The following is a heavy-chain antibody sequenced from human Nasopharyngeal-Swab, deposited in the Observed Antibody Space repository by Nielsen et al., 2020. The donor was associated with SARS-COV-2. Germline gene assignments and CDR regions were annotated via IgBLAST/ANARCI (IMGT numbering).Heavy chain of an antibody. D-gene: IGHD3-9*01. V-gene: IGHV1-18*01. Sequence: ASVKVSCKASGYTFTSYGISWVRQAPGQGLEWMGWISAYNGNTNYAQKFQGRVTMTRDTSTSTVYMELSSLRSEDTAVYYCAGRLTGYYPLDYWGQGTLVTVSS. CDR2: ISAYNGNT. J-gene: IGHJ4*02. CDR3: AGRLTGYYPLDY. CDR1: GYTFTSYG.